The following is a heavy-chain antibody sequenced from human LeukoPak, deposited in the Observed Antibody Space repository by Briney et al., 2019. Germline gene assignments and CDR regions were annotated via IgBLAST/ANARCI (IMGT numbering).Heavy chain of an antibody. CDR2: IYSGGST. Sequence: PGGSLRLSCAASGFTVSSNYMSWVRQAPGKGLEWVSVIYSGGSTYYADSVKGRFTISRHNSKNTLYLQMNSLRAEDTAVYYCARDRMVYAEVDAFDIWGQGTMVTVSS. J-gene: IGHJ3*02. CDR3: ARDRMVYAEVDAFDI. D-gene: IGHD2-8*01. CDR1: GFTVSSNY. V-gene: IGHV3-53*04.